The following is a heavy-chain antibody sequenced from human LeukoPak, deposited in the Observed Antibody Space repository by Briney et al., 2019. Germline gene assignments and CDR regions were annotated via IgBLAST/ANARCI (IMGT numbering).Heavy chain of an antibody. CDR3: AREYIAAAVDY. J-gene: IGHJ4*02. D-gene: IGHD6-13*01. Sequence: PSETLSLTCTVSGGSISSSSYYWGWIRQPPGKGLEWIGSIYYSGSTYYNPSLKSRVTISVDTSKNQFSLKLSSVTAADTAVYYCAREYIAAAVDYWGQGTLVTVSS. CDR1: GGSISSSSYY. V-gene: IGHV4-39*07. CDR2: IYYSGST.